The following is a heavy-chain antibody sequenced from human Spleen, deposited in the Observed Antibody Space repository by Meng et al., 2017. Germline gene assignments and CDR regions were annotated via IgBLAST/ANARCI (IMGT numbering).Heavy chain of an antibody. CDR1: GFASGVTFSYFG. CDR3: ATGVGYYYDS. V-gene: IGHV3-30*03. CDR2: VSNGGVKK. J-gene: IGHJ5*01. D-gene: IGHD5-24*01. Sequence: QVQLVESGGGVVQPGRSLSLSGAACGFASGVTFSYFGMHWVRQARGKGLEWVAVVSNGGVKKYADHVKGRITISRDDSMNTLYLQMNSLRAEDTAVYYCATGVGYYYDSWGQGALVTVSS.